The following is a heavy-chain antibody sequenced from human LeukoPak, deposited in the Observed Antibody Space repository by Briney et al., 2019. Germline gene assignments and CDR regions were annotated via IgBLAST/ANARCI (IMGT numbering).Heavy chain of an antibody. CDR1: GFTFSSYA. Sequence: GGSLRLSCAASGFTFSSYAMSWVRQAPGKGLEWVSVIYSGGSTYYADSVKGRFTVSRDNSKNTLYLQMNSLRAEDTAVYYCARDRGSGGSGSYYPFDYWGQGTLVTVSS. J-gene: IGHJ4*02. D-gene: IGHD3-10*01. V-gene: IGHV3-53*01. CDR3: ARDRGSGGSGSYYPFDY. CDR2: IYSGGST.